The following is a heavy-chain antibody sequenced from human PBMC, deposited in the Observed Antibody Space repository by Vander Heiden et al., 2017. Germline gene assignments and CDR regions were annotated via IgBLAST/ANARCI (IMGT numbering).Heavy chain of an antibody. CDR1: GFTFSSYS. Sequence: EVQLVESGGGLVQPGGSLRLSCAASGFTFSSYSMNWVRQASGKGLEWVSYISSSSSTIYYADSVKGRFTISRDNAKNSLYLQMNSLRAEDTAVYYCARGRGVGDRDYWGQGTLVTVSS. D-gene: IGHD4-17*01. CDR3: ARGRGVGDRDY. J-gene: IGHJ4*02. CDR2: ISSSSSTI. V-gene: IGHV3-48*01.